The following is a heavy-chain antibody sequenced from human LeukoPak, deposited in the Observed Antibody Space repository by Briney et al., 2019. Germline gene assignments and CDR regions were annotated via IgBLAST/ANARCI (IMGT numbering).Heavy chain of an antibody. V-gene: IGHV1-2*02. CDR2: INPNSGGT. CDR1: GYTFTGYY. D-gene: IGHD2-15*01. J-gene: IGHJ5*02. Sequence: GASVKVSCKASGYTFTGYYMHWVRQAPGQGLEWMGWINPNSGGTNYAQKFQGRVTMTRDTSTSTVYMELSSLRSEDTAVYYCARTMVVAATFWFDPWGQGTLVTVSS. CDR3: ARTMVVAATFWFDP.